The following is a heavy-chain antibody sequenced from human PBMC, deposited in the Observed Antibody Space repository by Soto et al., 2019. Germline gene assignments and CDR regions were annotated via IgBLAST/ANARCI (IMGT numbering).Heavy chain of an antibody. CDR2: INPNSGGT. Sequence: RASVKVSCKASGYTFTGYYMHWVRQAPGQGLEWMGWINPNSGGTNYAQKFQGWVTMTRDTSISTAYMELSRLRSDDTAVYYCARESSSGWYDYWGQGTLVTVSS. J-gene: IGHJ4*02. CDR3: ARESSSGWYDY. CDR1: GYTFTGYY. D-gene: IGHD6-19*01. V-gene: IGHV1-2*04.